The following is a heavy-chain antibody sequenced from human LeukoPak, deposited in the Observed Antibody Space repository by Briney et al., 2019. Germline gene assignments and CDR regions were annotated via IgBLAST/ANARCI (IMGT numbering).Heavy chain of an antibody. Sequence: GGSLRLSCAASGFTFSSYAMHWVRQAPGRGLEWVAVISYDGSNKYYADSVKGRFTISRDNSKNTLYLQMNSLRAEDTAVYYCAKALIYYDSSGYRNQPFDYWGQGTLVTVSS. CDR2: ISYDGSNK. CDR1: GFTFSSYA. D-gene: IGHD3-22*01. V-gene: IGHV3-30-3*01. J-gene: IGHJ4*02. CDR3: AKALIYYDSSGYRNQPFDY.